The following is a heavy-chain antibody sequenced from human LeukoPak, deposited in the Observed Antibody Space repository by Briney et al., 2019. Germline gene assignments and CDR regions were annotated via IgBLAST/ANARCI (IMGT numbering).Heavy chain of an antibody. CDR2: ISSSGSTI. V-gene: IGHV3-48*03. CDR1: GFTFSSYE. Sequence: GGSLRLSCAASGFTFSSYEMNWVRQVPGKGLEWISYISSSGSTIYFADSVKGRFTISRDNAKNSLYLQMNSLRAEDTAVYYCARPSRPYRSSEYFQHWGQGTLVIVSS. CDR3: ARPSRPYRSSEYFQH. J-gene: IGHJ1*01. D-gene: IGHD6-13*01.